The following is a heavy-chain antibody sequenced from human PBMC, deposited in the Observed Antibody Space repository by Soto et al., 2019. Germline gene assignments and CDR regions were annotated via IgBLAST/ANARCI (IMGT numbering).Heavy chain of an antibody. CDR3: ESDDIPGITAATSGLDV. V-gene: IGHV3-33*01. Sequence: QVQLVESGGGVVQPGRSLRLSCAASGFIFSNFGMHWVRQAPGKGLEWVAVIWYDGSNEYYADAVKGQFTISKDNSKTMLYQQMNSLRSEDTAVYYCESDDIPGITAATSGLDVWGQGTTVTVSS. CDR2: IWYDGSNE. J-gene: IGHJ6*02. CDR1: GFIFSNFG. D-gene: IGHD6-25*01.